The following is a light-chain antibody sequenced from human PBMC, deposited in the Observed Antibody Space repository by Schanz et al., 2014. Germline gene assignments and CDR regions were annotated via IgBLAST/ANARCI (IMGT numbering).Light chain of an antibody. CDR2: AVS. Sequence: QSALTQPPSASGSPGQSVTISCTGTSSDVGGYNFVSWYQQHPGKAPKLMIYAVSQRPSGVPDRFSGSKSDNTASLTVSGLQAEDEADFYCASYTSTSIVVFGGGTKLTVL. V-gene: IGLV2-8*01. J-gene: IGLJ2*01. CDR3: ASYTSTSIVV. CDR1: SSDVGGYNF.